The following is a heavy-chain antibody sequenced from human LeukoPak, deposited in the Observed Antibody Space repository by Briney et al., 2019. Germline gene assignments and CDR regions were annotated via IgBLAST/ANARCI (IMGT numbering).Heavy chain of an antibody. Sequence: GSLRLSCAASGFTFSDYYMSWIRQAPGKGLEWVSYISSSGSTIYYADSVKGRFTISRDNAKNSLYLQMNSLRAEDTAVYYCARKAAAGVYYYYYYYMDVWGKGTTVTVSS. V-gene: IGHV3-11*04. J-gene: IGHJ6*03. D-gene: IGHD6-13*01. CDR3: ARKAAAGVYYYYYYYMDV. CDR2: ISSSGSTI. CDR1: GFTFSDYY.